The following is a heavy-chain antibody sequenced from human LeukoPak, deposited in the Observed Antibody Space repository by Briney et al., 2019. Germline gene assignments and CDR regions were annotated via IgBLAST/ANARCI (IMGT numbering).Heavy chain of an antibody. Sequence: SETLSLTCTVSGGSISRDYWSWIRQPPGKGLEWIGYIYYTGSTNYNPSLKSRVTISVDTSKNQFSLKLSSVTAADTAVYYCTRDRPGGSSLDYWGQGTLVTVSS. CDR2: IYYTGST. J-gene: IGHJ4*02. CDR3: TRDRPGGSSLDY. D-gene: IGHD6-13*01. CDR1: GGSISRDY. V-gene: IGHV4-59*01.